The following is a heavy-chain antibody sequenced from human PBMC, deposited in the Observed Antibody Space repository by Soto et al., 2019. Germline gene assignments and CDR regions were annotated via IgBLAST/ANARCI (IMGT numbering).Heavy chain of an antibody. D-gene: IGHD3-3*01. CDR1: RYGSNSRY. V-gene: IGHV1-8*01. CDR2: MNPNSGNT. Sequence: RYGSNSRYMCSARHSTKQGLEWMGWMNPNSGNTGYAQKFQGRVTMTRNTSISTAYMELSSLRSEDTAVYYCARVNEYFFFWRGHAMRNYRSVSAFLGNGTTDL. CDR3: ARVNEYFFFWRGHAMRNYRSVSAFLGNGTTDL. J-gene: IGHJ2*01.